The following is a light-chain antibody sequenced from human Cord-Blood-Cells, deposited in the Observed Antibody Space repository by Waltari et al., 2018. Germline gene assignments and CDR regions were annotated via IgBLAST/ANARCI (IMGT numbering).Light chain of an antibody. CDR1: QSISSY. CDR3: QQSYSTPLT. CDR2: AAS. J-gene: IGKJ4*01. Sequence: DIQMTQSPSSLSASVGDRVTITCRASQSISSYLNWYQQKPGKAPKLLIYAASSLQSGVPSRFSGSGSGKDFTLTISSLQPEDFATYYGQQSYSTPLTFGGGTKVEIK. V-gene: IGKV1-39*01.